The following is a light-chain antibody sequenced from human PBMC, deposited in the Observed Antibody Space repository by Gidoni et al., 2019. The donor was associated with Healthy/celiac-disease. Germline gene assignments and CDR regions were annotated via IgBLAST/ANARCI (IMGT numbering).Light chain of an antibody. V-gene: IGKV2-28*01. J-gene: IGKJ2*01. CDR3: RQALQTLYT. Sequence: DIVMTQSPLSLPVTPGEPASISCRSSQGLLHTNGYNYLDWYLQKPGQSPQLLIYLGSNRASGVPERFSGSGSGTDFTLKISRVEAEDVGVYYCRQALQTLYTFGQGTKLEIK. CDR2: LGS. CDR1: QGLLHTNGYNY.